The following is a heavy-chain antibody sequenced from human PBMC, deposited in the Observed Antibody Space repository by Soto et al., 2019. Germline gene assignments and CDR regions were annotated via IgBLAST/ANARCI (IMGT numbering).Heavy chain of an antibody. V-gene: IGHV4-39*01. CDR3: ARQVYGDYLGCNWFDP. J-gene: IGHJ5*02. CDR2: ISHDGHA. Sequence: SETLSLTCSVLDDSISGSRYYLGWIRQSPEKGLEWIGSISHDGHAYYNPPLKSRVTLFADTSRNQFSLKMKSVNVADTALYFCARQVYGDYLGCNWFDPWGQGAPVTVSS. CDR1: DDSISGSRYY. D-gene: IGHD4-17*01.